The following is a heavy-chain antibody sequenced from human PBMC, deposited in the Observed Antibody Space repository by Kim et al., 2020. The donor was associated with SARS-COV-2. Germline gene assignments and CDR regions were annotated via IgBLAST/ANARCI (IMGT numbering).Heavy chain of an antibody. CDR3: TRDYGSGTSRFDL. CDR1: GYTFTSNG. CDR2: ISAYSDNT. V-gene: IGHV1-18*01. J-gene: IGHJ4*02. D-gene: IGHD3-10*01. Sequence: ASVKVSCKVSGYTFTSNGISWVRQAPGQGLEWMGWISAYSDNTNYKEKFQGRVTMTTDTYTSTAYMVLRSLTSDDTAVYYCTRDYGSGTSRFDLWGRGTL.